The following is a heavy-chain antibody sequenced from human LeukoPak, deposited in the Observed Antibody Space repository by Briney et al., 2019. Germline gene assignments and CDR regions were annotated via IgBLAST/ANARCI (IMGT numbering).Heavy chain of an antibody. CDR3: AREGSHDYGDYYWFDP. V-gene: IGHV1-2*02. J-gene: IGHJ5*02. D-gene: IGHD4-17*01. Sequence: ASVKVSCKASGYTLTGYYMHWVRQAPGQGLEWMGWINPNSGGTNYAQKFQGRVTMTRDTSISTAYMELSRLRSDDTAVYYCAREGSHDYGDYYWFDPWGRGTLVSVST. CDR2: INPNSGGT. CDR1: GYTLTGYY.